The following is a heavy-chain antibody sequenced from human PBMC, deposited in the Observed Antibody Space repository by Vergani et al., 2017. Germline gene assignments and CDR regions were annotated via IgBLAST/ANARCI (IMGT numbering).Heavy chain of an antibody. D-gene: IGHD6-13*01. V-gene: IGHV1-69*09. J-gene: IGHJ6*02. CDR1: GDSLIAFH. CDR2: VIPHLEIT. CDR3: ARDQDSSSWYVGRYYYYGMDV. Sequence: QVQLVQSGAEMKKPGASVSVSCKVSGDSLIAFHFHWLRQAPGQGLEWVGRVIPHLEITTLAQHLQGRVIITADKSTDTAYMELISLRSEDTAVYYCARDQDSSSWYVGRYYYYGMDVWGQGTTVTVSS.